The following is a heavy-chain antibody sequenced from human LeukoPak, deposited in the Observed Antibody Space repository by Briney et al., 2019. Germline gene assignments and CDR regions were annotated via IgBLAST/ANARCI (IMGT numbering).Heavy chain of an antibody. J-gene: IGHJ4*02. CDR3: ARSTSQYSSLSR. CDR2: ISTSTSYR. CDR1: GFSFSSYS. Sequence: GGSLRLSCAASGFSFSSYSMNWVRQAPGKGLEWVSSISTSTSYRFYADSVKGRFTISRDNAKNSLYLQMNSLRAEDTAVYYCARSTSQYSSLSRWGQGTLVTVSS. D-gene: IGHD6-6*01. V-gene: IGHV3-21*04.